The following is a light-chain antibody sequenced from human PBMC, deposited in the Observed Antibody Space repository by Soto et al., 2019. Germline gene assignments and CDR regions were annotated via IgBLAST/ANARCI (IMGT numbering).Light chain of an antibody. V-gene: IGKV1-6*01. Sequence: AIQMTQSPSSLSANVGDRVTVTCRASQGIRNDLGWYQQKPGKAPKLLIYAASSLQSGVPPRFSGTGSGTDFTLTISSLQPEDFATYYCLQDYNSPRTFGQGTKVEVK. CDR2: AAS. CDR3: LQDYNSPRT. J-gene: IGKJ1*01. CDR1: QGIRND.